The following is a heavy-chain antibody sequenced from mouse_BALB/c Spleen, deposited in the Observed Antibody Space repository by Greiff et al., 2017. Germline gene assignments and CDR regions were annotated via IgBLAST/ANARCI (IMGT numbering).Heavy chain of an antibody. CDR2: ISSGGST. CDR1: GFTFSSYA. CDR3: AREGCDSFAY. Sequence: DVQLVESGGDLVKPGGSLKLSCAASGFTFSSYAMSWVRQTPEKRLEWVASISSGGSTYYPDSVKGRFTISRDNARNILFLQMSSLRSEDTAMYYCAREGCDSFAYWGQGTLVTVSA. V-gene: IGHV5-6-5*01. J-gene: IGHJ3*01.